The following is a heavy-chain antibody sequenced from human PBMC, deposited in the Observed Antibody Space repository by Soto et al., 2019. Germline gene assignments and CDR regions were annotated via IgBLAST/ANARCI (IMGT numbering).Heavy chain of an antibody. Sequence: GASVKVSCKASGYTFTSYGISWVRQAPGQGLEWMGWISAYNGNTNYAQKLQGRVTMTTDTSTSTAYMELRSLRSDDTAVYYCARVTIFGVVYYNWFDPWGQGTLVTVSS. J-gene: IGHJ5*02. V-gene: IGHV1-18*01. CDR2: ISAYNGNT. D-gene: IGHD3-3*01. CDR3: ARVTIFGVVYYNWFDP. CDR1: GYTFTSYG.